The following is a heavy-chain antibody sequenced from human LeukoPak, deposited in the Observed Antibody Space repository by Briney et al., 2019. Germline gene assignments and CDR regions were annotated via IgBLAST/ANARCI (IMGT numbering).Heavy chain of an antibody. CDR3: ARQRPARITMVRGVAYYYYYYGMDV. Sequence: GGSLRLSCAASGFTFSSYEMNWVRQAPGKGLEWVSYISSSGSTIYYADSVKGRFTISRDNAKNSLYLQMNSLRAEDTAVYYCARQRPARITMVRGVAYYYYYYGMDVWGKGTTVTVSS. J-gene: IGHJ6*04. V-gene: IGHV3-48*03. D-gene: IGHD3-10*01. CDR1: GFTFSSYE. CDR2: ISSSGSTI.